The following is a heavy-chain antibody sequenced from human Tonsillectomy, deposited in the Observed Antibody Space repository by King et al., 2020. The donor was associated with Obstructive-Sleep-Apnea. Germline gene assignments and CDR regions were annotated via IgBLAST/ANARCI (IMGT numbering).Heavy chain of an antibody. J-gene: IGHJ4*02. CDR2: IHHSGTT. V-gene: IGHV4-31*03. CDR3: ARFEIAVAGFDY. CDR1: GASIGSGGHY. Sequence: QLRESGPGLVKPSQTLSLTCTVSGASIGSGGHYWSWIRQHPGKGLECFGYIHHSGTTYYNPSLKSRLAISVDTSKNQFSLKLISVTAADTAVYYCARFEIAVAGFDYWGQGTLVTVSS. D-gene: IGHD6-19*01.